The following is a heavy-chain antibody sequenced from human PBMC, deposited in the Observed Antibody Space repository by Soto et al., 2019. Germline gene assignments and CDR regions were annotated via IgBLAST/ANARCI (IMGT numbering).Heavy chain of an antibody. D-gene: IGHD1-1*01. Sequence: SETLSLTCCVSGGSISSPSYYWGWIRQPPGKGLEWFGSIYYSGNTYYNPSLQSRVTIFVDTSRNQFSLKVNSVTAADTAVYFCARLPCITTWRRDYWGQGTQVTVYS. CDR3: ARLPCITTWRRDY. V-gene: IGHV4-39*01. J-gene: IGHJ4*02. CDR1: GGSISSPSYY. CDR2: IYYSGNT.